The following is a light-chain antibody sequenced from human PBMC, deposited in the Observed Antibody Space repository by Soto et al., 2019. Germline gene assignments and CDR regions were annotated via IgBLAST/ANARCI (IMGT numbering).Light chain of an antibody. CDR3: QQSYSTPFT. V-gene: IGKV1-39*01. Sequence: DIQMTQSPSSLSASVGDRVTITCRASQSISTYLNWYQQKPGKAPKLLIFAASSVQSGVLSSFSGSGSGTDFTLTISSLQPEDFATYYCQQSYSTPFTFGPGTKVDIK. CDR2: AAS. CDR1: QSISTY. J-gene: IGKJ3*01.